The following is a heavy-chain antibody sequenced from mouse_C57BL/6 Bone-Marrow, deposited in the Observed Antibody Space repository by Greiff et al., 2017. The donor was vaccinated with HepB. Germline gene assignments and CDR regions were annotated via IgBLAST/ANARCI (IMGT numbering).Heavy chain of an antibody. J-gene: IGHJ2*01. V-gene: IGHV1-54*01. CDR3: AIITTVVAHFDY. CDR2: INPGSGGT. D-gene: IGHD1-1*01. CDR1: GYAFTNYL. Sequence: QVQLQQSGAELVRPGPSVKVSCKASGYAFTNYLIEWVKQRPGQGLEWIGVINPGSGGTNYKEKFKGKATLTADKSSSTAYMQLSSLTSEDSAVYFCAIITTVVAHFDYWGQGTTLTVSS.